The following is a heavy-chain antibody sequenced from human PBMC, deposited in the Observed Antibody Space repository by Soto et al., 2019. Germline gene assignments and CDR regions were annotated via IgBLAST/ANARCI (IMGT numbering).Heavy chain of an antibody. D-gene: IGHD1-26*01. CDR2: ITAYSGNT. J-gene: IGHJ5*02. V-gene: IGHV1-18*01. CDR3: ARGGVGSTSNWFDP. Sequence: QVQLVQSGPEVKEPGASVQVSCKTSGYIFTSYGVSWVRQAPGQGLEWMGWITAYSGNTHYAETFQGRVTMTTDTATRKFYLDLRSLRSDDTAVYYCARGGVGSTSNWFDPWGQGTLVTVTS. CDR1: GYIFTSYG.